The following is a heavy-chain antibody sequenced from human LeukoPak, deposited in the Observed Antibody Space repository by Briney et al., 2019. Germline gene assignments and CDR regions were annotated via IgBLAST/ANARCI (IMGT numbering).Heavy chain of an antibody. Sequence: GGSLRLSCTASGFTFSSYGMHWVRQAPGKGLEWVAVISYDGSDKYYADSVKGRFTISRDNYKNTLYLQKSSLTAEDAAVYYCAKDSSAFGVFVPDYWGQGTLVTVSS. V-gene: IGHV3-30*18. CDR1: GFTFSSYG. J-gene: IGHJ4*02. D-gene: IGHD3-3*01. CDR2: ISYDGSDK. CDR3: AKDSSAFGVFVPDY.